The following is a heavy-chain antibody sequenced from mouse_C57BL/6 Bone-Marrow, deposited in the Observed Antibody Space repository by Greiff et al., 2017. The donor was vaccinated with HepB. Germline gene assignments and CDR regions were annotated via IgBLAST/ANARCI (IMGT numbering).Heavy chain of an antibody. Sequence: LQQSGGGLVQPGGSLKLSCAASGFTFSDYYMYWVRQTPEKRLEWVAYISNGGGSTYYPDTVKGRFTISRDNAKNTLYLQMSRLKSEDTAMYCCARHDDYDGFAYWGQGTLVTVSA. V-gene: IGHV5-12*01. CDR1: GFTFSDYY. CDR3: ARHDDYDGFAY. D-gene: IGHD2-4*01. J-gene: IGHJ3*01. CDR2: ISNGGGST.